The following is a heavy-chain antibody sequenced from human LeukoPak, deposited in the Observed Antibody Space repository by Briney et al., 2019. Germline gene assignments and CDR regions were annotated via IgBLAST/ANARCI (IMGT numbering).Heavy chain of an antibody. V-gene: IGHV3-15*01. J-gene: IGHJ4*02. CDR1: GFTFSNFW. CDR2: IKSKTDGGTT. D-gene: IGHD6-6*01. CDR3: TTGWQLVPEVDDY. Sequence: GGSLRLSCEGSGFTFSNFWMSWVRQAPGKGLEWVGRIKSKTDGGTTDYAAPVKGRFTISRDDSKNTLYLQMNSLKTEDTAVYYCTTGWQLVPEVDDYWGQGTLVTVSS.